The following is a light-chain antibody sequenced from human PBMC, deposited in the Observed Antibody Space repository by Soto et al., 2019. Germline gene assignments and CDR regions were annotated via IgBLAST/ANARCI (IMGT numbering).Light chain of an antibody. J-gene: IGKJ1*01. CDR3: QHYGSSRT. CDR2: GTS. Sequence: EIVLTRSPGTLSLSPGERATLSCRASQGVSSNYLAWYQQKSGQAPRLLLYGTSSRATGIPERFSGSGSGTDFTLTISRLEPEDFAVYYCQHYGSSRTFGQGTKV. V-gene: IGKV3-20*01. CDR1: QGVSSNY.